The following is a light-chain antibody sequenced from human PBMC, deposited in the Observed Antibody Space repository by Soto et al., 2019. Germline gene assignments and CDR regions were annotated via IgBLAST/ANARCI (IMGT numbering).Light chain of an antibody. Sequence: DIQMTQSPSTLSASVGDRVTITCRASQSIGDSLAWYQQKPGKAPYLLISDVSSLERGVPSGFSGSGSGTEFTLTISSMQPDDFATFYCQQYNGYSRTFGQGTKV. CDR1: QSIGDS. CDR3: QQYNGYSRT. V-gene: IGKV1-5*01. J-gene: IGKJ1*01. CDR2: DVS.